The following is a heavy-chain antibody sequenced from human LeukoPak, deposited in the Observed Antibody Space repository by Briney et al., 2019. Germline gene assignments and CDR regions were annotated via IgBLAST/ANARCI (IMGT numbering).Heavy chain of an antibody. CDR1: GGSISSYY. Sequence: SETLSLTCTVSGGSISSYYWSWIRQPPGKGLEWVGYIYYSGSTNYNPSLKSRVTTSVDTSKNQLSLKLSSVTAADTAVYYCARVIGYCSSTSCFGYFDYWGQGKLGSVSS. D-gene: IGHD2-2*01. J-gene: IGHJ4*03. V-gene: IGHV4-59*08. CDR3: ARVIGYCSSTSCFGYFDY. CDR2: IYYSGST.